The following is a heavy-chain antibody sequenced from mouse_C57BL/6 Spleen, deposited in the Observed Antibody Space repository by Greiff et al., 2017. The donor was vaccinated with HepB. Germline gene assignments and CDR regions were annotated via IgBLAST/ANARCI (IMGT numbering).Heavy chain of an antibody. Sequence: EVKLQESGGGLVQPGGSLKLSCAASGFTFSDYGMAWVRQAPRKGPEWVAFISNLAYSIYYADTVTGRFTISRENAKNTLYLEMSSLRSEDTAMYYCARRPYYGSSDWYFDVWGTGTTVTVSS. J-gene: IGHJ1*03. CDR2: ISNLAYSI. CDR3: ARRPYYGSSDWYFDV. CDR1: GFTFSDYG. D-gene: IGHD1-1*01. V-gene: IGHV5-15*01.